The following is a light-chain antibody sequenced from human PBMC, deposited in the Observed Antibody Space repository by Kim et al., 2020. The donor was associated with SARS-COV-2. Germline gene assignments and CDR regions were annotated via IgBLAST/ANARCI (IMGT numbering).Light chain of an antibody. V-gene: IGKV3-15*01. Sequence: VSAGERAALTCRASQSVSSMLTWYQQEPVQPARLHIYSGSTRATGIAARFSESGSGTEFTLTISNLQSEDFAVYYCQQYKNWPPYAFDQGTKLEI. CDR2: SGS. CDR3: QQYKNWPPYA. CDR1: QSVSSM. J-gene: IGKJ2*01.